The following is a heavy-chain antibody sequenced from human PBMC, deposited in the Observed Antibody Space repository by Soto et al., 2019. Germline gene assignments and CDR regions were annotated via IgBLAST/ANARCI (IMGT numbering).Heavy chain of an antibody. V-gene: IGHV1-24*01. CDR2: FNPKDGET. Sequence: ASVKVSCKASGYTFTSYDINWVRQATGQGLEWMGGFNPKDGETIYAQKFQGRVTMTEDTSTDTAYMELSSLRSEDTAVYYCATDLDYYGSGSYYGYWGQGTLVTVSS. D-gene: IGHD3-10*01. CDR1: GYTFTSYD. CDR3: ATDLDYYGSGSYYGY. J-gene: IGHJ4*02.